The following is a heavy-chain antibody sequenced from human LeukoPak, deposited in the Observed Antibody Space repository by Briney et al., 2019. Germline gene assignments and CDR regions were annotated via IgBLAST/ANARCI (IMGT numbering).Heavy chain of an antibody. CDR2: IIPIFGTA. J-gene: IGHJ3*02. CDR3: ASRRYDYVWGSYPPDAFDI. V-gene: IGHV1-69*05. Sequence: SVKVSCKASGGTFSSYAISWVRQAPGQGLVWMGGIIPIFGTANYAQKFQGRVTITTDESTSTAYMELSSLRSEDTAVYYCASRRYDYVWGSYPPDAFDIWGQGTMVTVSS. D-gene: IGHD3-16*02. CDR1: GGTFSSYA.